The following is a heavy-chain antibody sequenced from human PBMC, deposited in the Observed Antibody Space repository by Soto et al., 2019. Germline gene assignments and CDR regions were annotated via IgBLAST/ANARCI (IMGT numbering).Heavy chain of an antibody. V-gene: IGHV5-51*01. CDR3: ARQPDYNILTGYLYYFDY. J-gene: IGHJ4*02. D-gene: IGHD3-9*01. CDR2: VYPGDSDT. CDR1: GYSFSSYW. Sequence: GESLKICCQGSGYSFSSYWIGWVRQMPGEGLEWMGFVYPGDSDTRYSPSFQGHVTISVDKSISTAYLQWSSLRASDTAMYYCARQPDYNILTGYLYYFDYWGQGTLVTVSS.